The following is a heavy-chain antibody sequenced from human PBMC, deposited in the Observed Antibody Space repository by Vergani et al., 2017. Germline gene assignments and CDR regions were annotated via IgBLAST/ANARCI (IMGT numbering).Heavy chain of an antibody. CDR3: ARITRVAGYYYYYGMDV. J-gene: IGHJ6*02. V-gene: IGHV2-26*01. CDR2: TFSNDEK. D-gene: IGHD6-19*01. CDR1: GFSLSNARMG. Sequence: QVTLKESGPVLVKPTETLTLTCTVSGFSLSNARMGVSWIRQPPGKALEWLAHTFSNDEKSYSTSLKSRLTISKDTSKSQVVLTMTNMDPVDTATYYCARITRVAGYYYYYGMDVWGQGTTVTVSS.